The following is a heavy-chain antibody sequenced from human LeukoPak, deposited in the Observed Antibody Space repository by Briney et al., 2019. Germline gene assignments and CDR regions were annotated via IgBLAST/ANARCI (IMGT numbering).Heavy chain of an antibody. CDR3: ARSAYDAFDI. CDR2: IYYSGST. J-gene: IGHJ3*02. Sequence: SETLSLTCIVSGGSITNYYWSWIRQPPGKGLEWIGYIYYSGSTNYNPSLKSRVTISVDTSKNQFSLKLSSVTAADTAVYYCARSAYDAFDIWGQGTMVTVSS. CDR1: GGSITNYY. V-gene: IGHV4-59*01.